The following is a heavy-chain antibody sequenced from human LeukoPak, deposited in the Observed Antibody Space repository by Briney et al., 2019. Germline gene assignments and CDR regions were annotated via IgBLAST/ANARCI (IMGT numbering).Heavy chain of an antibody. CDR2: VSASGAST. J-gene: IGHJ4*02. V-gene: IGHV3-23*01. D-gene: IGHD1-1*01. Sequence: GGSLRLSCAASGFSFSSYSMNWVRQAPGKGLEWVSGVSASGASTYSEDSVKGRFVISRDNSDNTVFLHMNSLRAEDTAVYYCTRQHTAWYVDYWGQGILVTVSS. CDR3: TRQHTAWYVDY. CDR1: GFSFSSYS.